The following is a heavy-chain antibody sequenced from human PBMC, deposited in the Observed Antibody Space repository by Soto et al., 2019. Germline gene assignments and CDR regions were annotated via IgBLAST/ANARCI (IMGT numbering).Heavy chain of an antibody. CDR2: IDPSDSYT. V-gene: IGHV5-10-1*01. J-gene: IGHJ5*02. D-gene: IGHD2-8*01. Sequence: GESLNTSCKRPGYIFTTYWINWMRQMPGKGLEWMGRIDPSDSYTNYSPSFQGHVTISADKSISTVYLQWRSLKASDTAMYYCARHRHCSTSTCAAGSNWFDPWGQGTLVTVSS. CDR1: GYIFTTYW. CDR3: ARHRHCSTSTCAAGSNWFDP.